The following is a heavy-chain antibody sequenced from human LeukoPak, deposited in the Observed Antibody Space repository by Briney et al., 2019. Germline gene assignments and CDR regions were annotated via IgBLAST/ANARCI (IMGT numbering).Heavy chain of an antibody. CDR3: ARALFVTMDWFDP. D-gene: IGHD3-10*01. J-gene: IGHJ5*02. CDR1: GGSISSGSYY. V-gene: IGHV4-61*01. CDR2: IYYSGST. Sequence: SETLSLTCTVSGGSISSGSYYWSWIRQPPGKGLEWIGYIYYSGSTNYNPSLKSRVTISVDTSKNQFSLKLSSVTAADTAVYYCARALFVTMDWFDPWGQGTLVTVSS.